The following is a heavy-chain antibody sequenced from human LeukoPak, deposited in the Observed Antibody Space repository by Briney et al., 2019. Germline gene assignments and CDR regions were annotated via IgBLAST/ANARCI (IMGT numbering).Heavy chain of an antibody. CDR2: ISDGWSTT. V-gene: IGHV3-74*01. CDR3: SRSAYYDGSGNYYDY. D-gene: IGHD3-22*01. CDR1: GFTFSSYW. Sequence: QTGGSLRLSCAASGFTFSSYWMHWVRQAPGKGLVWVSRISDGWSTTTYADSVKGRFTISRDNAKNTLYLQMNGLRAEDTAVYYCSRSAYYDGSGNYYDYWGQGTLVTVSS. J-gene: IGHJ4*02.